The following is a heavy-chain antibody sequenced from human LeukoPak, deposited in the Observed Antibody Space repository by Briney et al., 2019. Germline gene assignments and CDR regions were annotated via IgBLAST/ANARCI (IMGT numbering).Heavy chain of an antibody. CDR1: GGSISSGGYY. V-gene: IGHV4-30-2*01. J-gene: IGHJ4*02. Sequence: SQTLSLTCTVSGGSISSGGYYWSWIRQPPGKGLEWIGYIYHSGYTYYNTSLKSRVTISVDGSKNQFSLKLSSVTAADTAVYYCARDRDSSTWYSYFDYWGQGTLVTVSS. CDR3: ARDRDSSTWYSYFDY. CDR2: IYHSGYT. D-gene: IGHD6-13*01.